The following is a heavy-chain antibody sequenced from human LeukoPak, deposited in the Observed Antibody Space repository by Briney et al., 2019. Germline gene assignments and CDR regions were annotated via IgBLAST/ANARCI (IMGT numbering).Heavy chain of an antibody. CDR1: GGTFSSYA. Sequence: SVKLSCKASGGTFSSYAISWVRQAPGQGLEWMGGIIPIFGTANYAQKFQGRVTITTDESTSTAYMELSSLRSEDTAVYYCARALAYCGGDCYASDYWGQGTLVTVSS. CDR2: IIPIFGTA. V-gene: IGHV1-69*05. J-gene: IGHJ4*02. CDR3: ARALAYCGGDCYASDY. D-gene: IGHD2-21*02.